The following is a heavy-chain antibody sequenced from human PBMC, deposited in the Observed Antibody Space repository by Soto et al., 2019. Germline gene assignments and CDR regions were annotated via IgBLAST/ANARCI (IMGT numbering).Heavy chain of an antibody. Sequence: ASVKVSCKASGYTFTSYDINWVRQATGQGLEWMGWMKPNSGNTGYAQKFQGRVTMTRNTSISTAYMELSSLRSEDTAVYYCARLTRLGYSSGWYASDYYYYMDVWGKGTTVTVSS. D-gene: IGHD6-19*01. V-gene: IGHV1-8*01. CDR2: MKPNSGNT. CDR3: ARLTRLGYSSGWYASDYYYYMDV. CDR1: GYTFTSYD. J-gene: IGHJ6*03.